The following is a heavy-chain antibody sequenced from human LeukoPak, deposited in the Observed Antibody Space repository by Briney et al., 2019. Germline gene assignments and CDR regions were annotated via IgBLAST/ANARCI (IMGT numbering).Heavy chain of an antibody. J-gene: IGHJ6*02. D-gene: IGHD2-21*01. CDR3: VGGKMWWNSYYYYGMDV. CDR2: IKQDGSER. V-gene: IGHV3-7*03. Sequence: GGSLRLSCAASGFTFSSYWMSWVRQAPGKGLEWVANIKQDGSERYSVDSVKGRFTISRDNAKNSLFLQMNSLRAEDTAVYYCVGGKMWWNSYYYYGMDVWGQGTTVTVS. CDR1: GFTFSSYW.